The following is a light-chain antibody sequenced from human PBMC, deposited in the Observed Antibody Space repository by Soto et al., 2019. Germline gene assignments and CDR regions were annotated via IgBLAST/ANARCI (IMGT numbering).Light chain of an antibody. V-gene: IGLV2-8*01. CDR1: SSDVGGYNY. CDR3: TSDSGSNNPYV. Sequence: QSALTQPPSASGSPGQSVTISCTGTSSDVGGYNYVSWYQQEPGKAPKLMIYEVTKRPSGVPDRFSGSKSGNTASLTVSGLQAEDEGDYYYCTSDSGSNNPYVFGSGTKLTVL. J-gene: IGLJ1*01. CDR2: EVT.